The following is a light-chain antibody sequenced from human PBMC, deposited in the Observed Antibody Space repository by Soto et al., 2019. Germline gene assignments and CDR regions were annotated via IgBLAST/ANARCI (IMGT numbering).Light chain of an antibody. V-gene: IGKV3-15*01. CDR2: RIF. Sequence: EIVMTQSPGTVSVFPVDTVTLSCRASQSVSGYLDWFHQKPGQAPRLVLLRIFTRAIGVPARFSGSGSGTEFTLTISSLQSEDFAVYYCQQRSSWPPITFGQGTRLEIK. CDR1: QSVSGY. CDR3: QQRSSWPPIT. J-gene: IGKJ5*01.